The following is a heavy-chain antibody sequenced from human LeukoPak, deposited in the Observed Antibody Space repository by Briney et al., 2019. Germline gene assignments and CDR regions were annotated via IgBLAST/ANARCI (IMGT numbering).Heavy chain of an antibody. V-gene: IGHV3-30*18. Sequence: GGSLRLSCAASGFTFSSYAMHWVRQAPGKGLEWVAVISYDGSNKYYADSVKGLFTISRDNSRNTLYLQVNSLRAEDTAVYYCAKGDGYNWSLDYWGQGTLVTVSS. D-gene: IGHD5-12*01. CDR2: ISYDGSNK. CDR1: GFTFSSYA. J-gene: IGHJ4*02. CDR3: AKGDGYNWSLDY.